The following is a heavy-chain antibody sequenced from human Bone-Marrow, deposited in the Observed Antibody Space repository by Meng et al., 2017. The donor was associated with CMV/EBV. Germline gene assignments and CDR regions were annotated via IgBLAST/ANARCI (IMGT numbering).Heavy chain of an antibody. D-gene: IGHD4-17*01. CDR1: GFTFDDYA. Sequence: LKISCAASGFTFDDYAMHWVRQAPGKGLEWVSGIRWNSGSIGYAESVKGRFTISRDNAKNSLYLQMNSLRAEDTALYYCAKDNGKFGGDYNFDYWGQGTLVTVSS. CDR2: IRWNSGSI. CDR3: AKDNGKFGGDYNFDY. V-gene: IGHV3-9*01. J-gene: IGHJ4*02.